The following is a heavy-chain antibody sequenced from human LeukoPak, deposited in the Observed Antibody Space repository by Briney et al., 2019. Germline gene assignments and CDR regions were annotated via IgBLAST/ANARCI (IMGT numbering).Heavy chain of an antibody. CDR1: GGSIRSYY. V-gene: IGHV4-59*08. J-gene: IGHJ3*02. D-gene: IGHD1-14*01. CDR2: IYYSGST. Sequence: SETLSLTCTVSGGSIRSYYWSGIRQPPGKGLEWIGYIYYSGSTNYNPSLKSRVTISVDTSKNQFSLKLSSVTAADTAVYYCARLTTITGDRDAFDIWGQGTMVTVSS. CDR3: ARLTTITGDRDAFDI.